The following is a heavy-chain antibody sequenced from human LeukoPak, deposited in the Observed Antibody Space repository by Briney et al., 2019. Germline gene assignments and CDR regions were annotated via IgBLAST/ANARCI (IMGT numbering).Heavy chain of an antibody. V-gene: IGHV3-23*01. CDR1: GFTFSSYA. J-gene: IGHJ4*02. CDR3: ARDEYFPGIAAAGLDY. CDR2: ISGTGGGT. Sequence: GGSLRLSCAASGFTFSSYAMSWVRQAPGKGLEWVSAISGTGGGTYYADSVKGRFTISRDNAKNSLYLQMNSLRAEDTAVYYCARDEYFPGIAAAGLDYWGQGTLVTVSS. D-gene: IGHD6-13*01.